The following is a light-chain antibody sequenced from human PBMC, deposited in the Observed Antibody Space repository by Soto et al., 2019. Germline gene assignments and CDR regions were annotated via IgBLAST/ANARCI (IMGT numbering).Light chain of an antibody. Sequence: QSVLTQPPSASGTPGQRVTISCSGSSSNIGSNTVNWYQQLPGTAPKLLIYSNNQRPSGVADRFSCSKSGTSAALAISGLQSEDEADYYCSAWDASLHGYVFGTGTKLTVL. CDR2: SNN. J-gene: IGLJ1*01. CDR3: SAWDASLHGYV. CDR1: SSNIGSNT. V-gene: IGLV1-44*01.